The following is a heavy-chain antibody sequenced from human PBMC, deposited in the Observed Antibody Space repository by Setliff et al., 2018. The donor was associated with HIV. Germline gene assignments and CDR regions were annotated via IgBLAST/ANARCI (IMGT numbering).Heavy chain of an antibody. J-gene: IGHJ5*02. CDR1: GGSISSSDYY. D-gene: IGHD3-22*01. Sequence: ETLSLTCTVSGGSISSSDYYWGWIRQPPGKGLEWVSGISSTGGTTYYADSVKGRFTISRDNSKNTLFLQVKSLTAEDTAIYYCGKDSSDWSDGWGQGTLVTVSS. V-gene: IGHV3-23*01. CDR2: ISSTGGTT. CDR3: GKDSSDWSDG.